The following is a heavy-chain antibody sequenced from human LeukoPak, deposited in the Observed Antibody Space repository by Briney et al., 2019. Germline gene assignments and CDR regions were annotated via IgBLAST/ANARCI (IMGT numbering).Heavy chain of an antibody. Sequence: GGSLRLSCAASGFTFSSYTMHWIRQAPGKGLEWVSSISGSNSYIFYADSVKGRFTVSRDNAKNSLYLQMNSLRAEDTAVYYCASRLFDWGQGTLVTVSS. D-gene: IGHD3-3*01. J-gene: IGHJ4*02. V-gene: IGHV3-21*04. CDR2: ISGSNSYI. CDR3: ASRLFD. CDR1: GFTFSSYT.